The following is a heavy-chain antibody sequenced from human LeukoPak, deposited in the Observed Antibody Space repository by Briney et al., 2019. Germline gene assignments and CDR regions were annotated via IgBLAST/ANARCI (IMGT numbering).Heavy chain of an antibody. CDR3: ARERGGYCNSTSCAYYFDY. CDR1: GGSISSSSYY. V-gene: IGHV4-31*03. Sequence: SETLPLTCTVSGGSISSSSYYWGWIRQPPGKGLEWIGYIYYSGSTYYNPSLKSRVTISVDTSKNQFSLKLSSVTAADTAVYYCARERGGYCNSTSCAYYFDYWGQGTLVTVSS. D-gene: IGHD2-2*01. J-gene: IGHJ4*02. CDR2: IYYSGST.